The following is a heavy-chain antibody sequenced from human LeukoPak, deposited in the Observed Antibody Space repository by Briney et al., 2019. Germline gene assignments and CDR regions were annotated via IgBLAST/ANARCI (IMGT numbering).Heavy chain of an antibody. V-gene: IGHV3-23*01. Sequence: PGRSLRLSCAASGFIFDDYAMHWVRQTPGKGLEWVSGIGPSGDITYYADSVKGRFTISRDNSKNTLYLEVISLTAEDTAVYYCAKDDAWLRFGEWSQGTLVTVSS. CDR2: IGPSGDIT. J-gene: IGHJ4*02. CDR1: GFIFDDYA. CDR3: AKDDAWLRFGE. D-gene: IGHD3-10*01.